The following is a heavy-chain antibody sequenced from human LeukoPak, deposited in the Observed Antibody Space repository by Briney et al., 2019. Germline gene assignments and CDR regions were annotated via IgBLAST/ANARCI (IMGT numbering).Heavy chain of an antibody. CDR2: ISGSGDNT. CDR1: GFTFSTYA. CDR3: ARGRSCTGGSCYMDV. Sequence: GGSLRLSCAASGFTFSTYAMSWVRQAPGKGLEWVSGISGSGDNTNYADSVKGRFTISRDNSKNTLSLQMSSLRVEDTAVYYCARGRSCTGGSCYMDVWGRGTTVTVSS. J-gene: IGHJ6*03. V-gene: IGHV3-23*01. D-gene: IGHD2-15*01.